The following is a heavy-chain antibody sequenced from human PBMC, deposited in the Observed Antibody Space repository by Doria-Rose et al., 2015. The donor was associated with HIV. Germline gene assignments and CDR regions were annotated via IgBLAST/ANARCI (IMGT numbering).Heavy chain of an antibody. CDR2: MFSDDER. J-gene: IGHJ4*02. D-gene: IGHD6-13*01. Sequence: QITLKESGPVLVKPTETLTLTCTVSGVSLSSPGMGVSWIRQPPGKALEWLAKMFSDDERSYKTSLKSRLTISRGTSKGQVVLTMTDMDPVDTATYYCARIKSSRWYHKYYLDFWGQGTLVIVSA. CDR1: GVSLSSPGMG. V-gene: IGHV2-26*01. CDR3: ARIKSSRWYHKYYLDF.